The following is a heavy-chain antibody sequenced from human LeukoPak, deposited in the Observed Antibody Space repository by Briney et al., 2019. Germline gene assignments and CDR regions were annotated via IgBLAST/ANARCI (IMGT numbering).Heavy chain of an antibody. CDR3: ARGNYDLWSGYPGHYGMDV. D-gene: IGHD3-3*01. V-gene: IGHV4-34*01. CDR2: INHSGST. J-gene: IGHJ6*02. Sequence: SETLSLTCAVYGGSFSDYYWSWIRQPPGKGLEWIGEINHSGSTNYNPSLKSRVTISLDTSKNQFSLRLSSVTAADTAAYYCARGNYDLWSGYPGHYGMDVWGQGTTVTVSS. CDR1: GGSFSDYY.